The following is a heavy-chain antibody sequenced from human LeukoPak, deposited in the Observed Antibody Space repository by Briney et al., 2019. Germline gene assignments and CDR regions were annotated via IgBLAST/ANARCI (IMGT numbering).Heavy chain of an antibody. J-gene: IGHJ6*03. CDR3: AREPHYDFWSGYDMDV. CDR2: IYHSGST. V-gene: IGHV4-38-2*02. D-gene: IGHD3-3*01. Sequence: PSETPSLTCTFSGYSISSGYYWGWIRPPPGKGLEWIGSIYHSGSTYYNPSLRSRVTISVDTSKNQFSLKLSSVTAADTAVYYYAREPHYDFWSGYDMDVWGKGTTVTVS. CDR1: GYSISSGYY.